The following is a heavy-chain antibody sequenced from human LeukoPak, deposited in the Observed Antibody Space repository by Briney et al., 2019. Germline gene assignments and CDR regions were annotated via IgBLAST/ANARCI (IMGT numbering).Heavy chain of an antibody. J-gene: IGHJ4*02. Sequence: WVRQMPGKGLEWIGYIYHSGSTYYNPSLKSRVTISVDRSKNQFSLKLSSVTAADTAVYYCAREGDYGDLDYWGQGTLVTVSS. V-gene: IGHV4-30-2*01. D-gene: IGHD4-17*01. CDR3: AREGDYGDLDY. CDR2: IYHSGST.